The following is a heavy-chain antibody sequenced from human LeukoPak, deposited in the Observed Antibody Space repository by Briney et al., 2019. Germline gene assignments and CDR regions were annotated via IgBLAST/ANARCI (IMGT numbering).Heavy chain of an antibody. CDR3: ATDVEGPILFDS. D-gene: IGHD3-9*01. CDR1: EFSFSSYA. CDR2: INRNGVNT. Sequence: QPGGSLRLSCAASEFSFSSYAMGWVRQAPGKGLEWVSTINRNGVNTHYADSVVGRFTISRDNSKNTLYLQMSSLRVEDTAIYYCATDVEGPILFDSWGQGTLVTVSS. V-gene: IGHV3-23*01. J-gene: IGHJ4*02.